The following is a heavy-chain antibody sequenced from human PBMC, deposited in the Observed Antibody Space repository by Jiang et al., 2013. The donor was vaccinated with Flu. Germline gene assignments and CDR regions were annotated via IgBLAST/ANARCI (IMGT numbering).Heavy chain of an antibody. J-gene: IGHJ4*02. D-gene: IGHD3-22*01. CDR2: INAGNGNT. CDR3: ARRRTYYYDSSGYTIDY. V-gene: IGHV1-3*01. CDR1: GYTFTSYA. Sequence: SGAEVKKPGASVKVSCKASGYTFTSYAMHWVRQAPGQRLEWMGWINAGNGNTKYSQKFQGRVTITRDTSASTAYMELSSLRSEDTAVYYCARRRTYYYDSSGYTIDYWGQGTLVTVSS.